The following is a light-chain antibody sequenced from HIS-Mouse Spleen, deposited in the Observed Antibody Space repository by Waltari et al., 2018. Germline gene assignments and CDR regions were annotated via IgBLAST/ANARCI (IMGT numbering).Light chain of an antibody. Sequence: QSALTQPASVSGSPGQSITISRTGTSSDVGRYNYVSWYQHHPGKAPKLMIYEVSNRPSGVSNRFSGSKSGNTASLTISGLQAEDEADYYCSSYTSSSTPYVFGTGTKVTVL. CDR1: SSDVGRYNY. V-gene: IGLV2-14*01. CDR2: EVS. CDR3: SSYTSSSTPYV. J-gene: IGLJ1*01.